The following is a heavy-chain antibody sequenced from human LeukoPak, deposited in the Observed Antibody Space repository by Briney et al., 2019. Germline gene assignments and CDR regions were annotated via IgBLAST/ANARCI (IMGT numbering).Heavy chain of an antibody. J-gene: IGHJ4*02. V-gene: IGHV1-2*06. Sequence: ASVKVSCKASGYSFTGYEMDWVRQAPGQGLEWMGRINPNSGGTNYAQKFQGRVTMTRDTSISTVYMELSRLTSDDTAVYYCARDFMGSYEYWGQGTLVIVSS. CDR2: INPNSGGT. CDR3: ARDFMGSYEY. D-gene: IGHD3-10*01. CDR1: GYSFTGYE.